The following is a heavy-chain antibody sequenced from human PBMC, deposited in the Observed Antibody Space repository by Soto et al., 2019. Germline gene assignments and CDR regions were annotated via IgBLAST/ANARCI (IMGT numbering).Heavy chain of an antibody. J-gene: IGHJ4*02. CDR1: GGSINRYY. V-gene: IGHV4-59*01. D-gene: IGHD1-26*01. CDR2: IYYSGST. CDR3: AREVGASPDYFDS. Sequence: LSXSCTVSGGSINRYYWNWIRQPPGKGLEWIGYIYYSGSTIYTPSLRGRVTISLDTSKNQFSLRLTSVTAADTAVYYCAREVGASPDYFDSWGQGTLVTVSS.